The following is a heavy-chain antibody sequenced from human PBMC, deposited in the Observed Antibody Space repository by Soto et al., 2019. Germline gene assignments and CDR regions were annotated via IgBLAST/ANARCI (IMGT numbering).Heavy chain of an antibody. CDR3: ARDWGIAAAGPLDY. V-gene: IGHV3-21*01. CDR1: GFTFSSYS. D-gene: IGHD6-13*01. J-gene: IGHJ4*02. CDR2: ISSSSSYI. Sequence: LGGSLRLSCAASGFTFSSYSMNWVRQAPGKGLEWVSSISSSSSYIYYADSVKGRFTISRDNAKNSLYLQMNSLRAEDTAVYYCARDWGIAAAGPLDYWGQGTLVTVSS.